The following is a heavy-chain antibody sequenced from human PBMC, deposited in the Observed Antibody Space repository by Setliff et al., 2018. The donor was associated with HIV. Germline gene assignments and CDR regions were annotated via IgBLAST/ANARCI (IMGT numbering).Heavy chain of an antibody. Sequence: PSETLSLTCTVSGGSISSYYWSWIRQPAGKGLEWIGRIYTSGNTNYNPSLKSRVTMSVDTSKNQFSLNLSSVTAADTAVYYCAGITMVRGVYYGMDVWGQGTTVTVSS. V-gene: IGHV4-4*07. CDR2: IYTSGNT. D-gene: IGHD3-10*01. CDR3: AGITMVRGVYYGMDV. J-gene: IGHJ6*02. CDR1: GGSISSYY.